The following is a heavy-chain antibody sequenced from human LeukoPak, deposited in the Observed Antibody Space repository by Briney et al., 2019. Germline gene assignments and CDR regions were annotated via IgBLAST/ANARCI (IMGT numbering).Heavy chain of an antibody. V-gene: IGHV3-30*02. CDR3: ARDLASTGTQGWFDP. Sequence: GGFQRLSCAASGFIFSNYDMHWVRQAPGKGLEWVASLRNDGRSKYYADPVKGRFTISTDNSKNTLYLLMNSLRAEDTAVYYCARDLASTGTQGWFDPWGQGTLVIVSS. J-gene: IGHJ5*02. D-gene: IGHD6-13*01. CDR1: GFIFSNYD. CDR2: LRNDGRSK.